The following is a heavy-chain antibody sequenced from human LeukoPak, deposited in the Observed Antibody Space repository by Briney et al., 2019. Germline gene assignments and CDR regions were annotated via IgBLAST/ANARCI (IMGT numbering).Heavy chain of an antibody. CDR1: GYTFTPCD. D-gene: IGHD6-19*01. J-gene: IGHJ4*02. CDR2: MNPNSGNT. V-gene: IGHV1-8*02. Sequence: ASVKVFCKASGYTFTPCDIQWGGQAPGQGLEWLGWMNPNSGNTGYAQSFQGRVTMTRDTSISTAYMELSNLRSEDTAIYYCTRGSSGRRDYWGQGTLVTVSS. CDR3: TRGSSGRRDY.